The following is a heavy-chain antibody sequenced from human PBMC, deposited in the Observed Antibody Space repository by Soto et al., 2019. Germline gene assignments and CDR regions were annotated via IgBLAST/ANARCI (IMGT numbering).Heavy chain of an antibody. J-gene: IGHJ4*02. CDR3: ARDWGGLGY. V-gene: IGHV3-7*03. CDR1: GCTFNTYW. Sequence: PVGSLRLSCASSGCTFNTYWMTWVRQAPGKGLEWVANIIKDGSEKSYVDSVKGRFTISRDNAKNSLYLEMNRLRVEDTAVYYCARDWGGLGYWGQGTLVTVSS. D-gene: IGHD3-10*01. CDR2: IIKDGSEK.